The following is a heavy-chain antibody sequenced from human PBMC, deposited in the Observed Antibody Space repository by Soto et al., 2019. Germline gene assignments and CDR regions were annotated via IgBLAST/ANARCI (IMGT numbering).Heavy chain of an antibody. V-gene: IGHV3-7*01. D-gene: IGHD3-10*01. CDR1: GFTFSRYW. CDR2: INEDGSGK. J-gene: IGHJ4*02. Sequence: EVQLVESGGGLVQPGGSLRLSCAASGFTFSRYWMSWVRQAPGKGLEWLANINEDGSGKSPVDSVKGRFTISRDNAKNSVYLQLNSLRGEDTAVYYCARGVPFFGALANWVQGTLVTVSS. CDR3: ARGVPFFGALAN.